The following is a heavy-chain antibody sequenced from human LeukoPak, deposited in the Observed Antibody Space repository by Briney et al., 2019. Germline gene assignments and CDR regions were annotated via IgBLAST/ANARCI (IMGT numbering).Heavy chain of an antibody. D-gene: IGHD6-6*01. J-gene: IGHJ4*02. V-gene: IGHV1-46*01. CDR1: GYTFTSHY. CDR2: IDPNGGST. Sequence: ASVKVSCKASGYTFTSHYMHWVRQAPGQGLEWMGIIDPNGGSTTYAQKFQGRVTMTRDTSTRTGYMELSSLRSEDTAVYYCAREWRAQRVYINWGEGAVVSVS. CDR3: AREWRAQRVYIN.